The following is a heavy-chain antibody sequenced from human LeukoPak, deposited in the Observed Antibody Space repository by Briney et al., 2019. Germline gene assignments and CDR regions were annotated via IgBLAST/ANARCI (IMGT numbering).Heavy chain of an antibody. D-gene: IGHD6-13*01. CDR3: ARQIASAGTAGFDF. CDR1: GGSISSYY. J-gene: IGHJ4*02. Sequence: PSETLSLTCTVSGGSISSYYWSWIRQPAGKGLEWIGRIYSTGSTNSNPSLKSRVTMSVDTSKNQFSLRLRSVTAADTAVYYCARQIASAGTAGFDFWGQGALVTVSS. CDR2: IYSTGST. V-gene: IGHV4-4*07.